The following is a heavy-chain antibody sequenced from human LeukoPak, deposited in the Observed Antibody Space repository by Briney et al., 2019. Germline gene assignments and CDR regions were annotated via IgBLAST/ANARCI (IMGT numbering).Heavy chain of an antibody. J-gene: IGHJ4*02. Sequence: ASVKVSCKASGYTFTSYGISWVRQAPGQGLEWMGWISAYNGNTNYAQKLQGRVTMTTDTSTSTAYMELRSLRSDDTAVYYCARDGADYGDYVKLDYWGQGTLVTVSS. V-gene: IGHV1-18*01. D-gene: IGHD4-17*01. CDR2: ISAYNGNT. CDR3: ARDGADYGDYVKLDY. CDR1: GYTFTSYG.